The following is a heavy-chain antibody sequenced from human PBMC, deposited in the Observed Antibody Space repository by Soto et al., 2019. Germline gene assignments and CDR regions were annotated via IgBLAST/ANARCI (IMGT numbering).Heavy chain of an antibody. CDR2: IIPIFGTA. J-gene: IGHJ4*02. D-gene: IGHD3-22*01. V-gene: IGHV1-69*13. Sequence: ASVKVSCTASGRTFSSYAISSVLQAPGQGLEWMGGIIPIFGTANYAQKFQGRVTITADESTSTAYMELSSLRSEDTAVYYCARATPNSSGYHYFDYWGQGTLVTVSS. CDR3: ARATPNSSGYHYFDY. CDR1: GRTFSSYA.